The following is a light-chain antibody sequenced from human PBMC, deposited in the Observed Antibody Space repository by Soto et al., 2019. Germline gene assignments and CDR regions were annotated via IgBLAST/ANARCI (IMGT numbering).Light chain of an antibody. J-gene: IGLJ3*02. CDR1: SSDVGGYNY. CDR2: EVS. Sequence: QSVLTQPASVSGSPGQSITISCTGTSSDVGGYNYVSRYQQHPGKAPKLMIHEVSNRPSGVSNRFSGSKSGSTASLTISGLQAEDEADYYCSSYTNRNTWVFGGGTKLTVL. CDR3: SSYTNRNTWV. V-gene: IGLV2-14*01.